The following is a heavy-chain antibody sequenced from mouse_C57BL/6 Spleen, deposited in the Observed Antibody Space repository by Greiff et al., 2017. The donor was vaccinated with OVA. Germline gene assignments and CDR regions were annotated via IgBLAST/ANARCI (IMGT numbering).Heavy chain of an antibody. Sequence: VQLQQSGPELVKPGASVKISCKASGYTFTDYYMNWVKQSHGKSLEWIGDINPNNGGTSYNQKFKGKATLTVDKSSSTAYMELRSLTSEDSAVYYCARRGGYYAGFAYWGQGTLVTVSA. CDR2: INPNNGGT. CDR3: ARRGGYYAGFAY. D-gene: IGHD2-3*01. CDR1: GYTFTDYY. V-gene: IGHV1-26*01. J-gene: IGHJ3*01.